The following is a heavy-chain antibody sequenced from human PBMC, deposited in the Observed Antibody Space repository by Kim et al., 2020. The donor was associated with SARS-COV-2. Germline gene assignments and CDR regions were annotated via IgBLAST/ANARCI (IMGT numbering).Heavy chain of an antibody. V-gene: IGHV4-38-2*02. D-gene: IGHD3-10*01. CDR3: ARARLGTSTDVDY. Sequence: SETLSLTCTVSGYSISSGYYWGWIRQPPGKGLEWIGSIYHSGSTSYNPSLKSRVTISVDTSKNQFSLKLNSVTAADTAAYYCARARLGTSTDVDYWAQG. J-gene: IGHJ4*02. CDR2: IYHSGST. CDR1: GYSISSGYY.